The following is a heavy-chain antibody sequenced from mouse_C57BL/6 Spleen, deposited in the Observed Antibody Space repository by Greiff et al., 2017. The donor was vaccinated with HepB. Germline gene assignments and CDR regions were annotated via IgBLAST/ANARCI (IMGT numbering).Heavy chain of an antibody. CDR1: GYAFSSSW. D-gene: IGHD2-3*01. CDR2: IYPGDGDT. Sequence: VQLQQSGPELVKPGASVKISCKASGYAFSSSWMNWVKQRPGQGLEWIGRIYPGDGDTNYNGKFKGKATLTADKSSSTAYMQLSSLTSEDSAVYFCASDGYYRAMGYWGQGTSVTVSS. V-gene: IGHV1-82*01. J-gene: IGHJ4*01. CDR3: ASDGYYRAMGY.